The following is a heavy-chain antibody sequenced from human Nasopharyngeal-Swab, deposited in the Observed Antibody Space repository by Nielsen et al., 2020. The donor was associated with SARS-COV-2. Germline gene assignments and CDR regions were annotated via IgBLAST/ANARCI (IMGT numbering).Heavy chain of an antibody. Sequence: REAPGNGLEWIGYIYYSGSTYYNPSLKSRVTISVDTSKNQFSLKLSSVTAADTAAYYCARAVGVDYYDSSGYYPPSWFDPWGQGTLVTVSS. V-gene: IGHV4-30-4*01. D-gene: IGHD3-22*01. J-gene: IGHJ5*02. CDR3: ARAVGVDYYDSSGYYPPSWFDP. CDR2: IYYSGST.